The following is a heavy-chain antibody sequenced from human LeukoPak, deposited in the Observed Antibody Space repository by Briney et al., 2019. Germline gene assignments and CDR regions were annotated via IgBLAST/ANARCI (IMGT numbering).Heavy chain of an antibody. J-gene: IGHJ6*03. CDR3: ARVGNWNYDPSDYYYYMDV. CDR1: GYTFTSYD. CDR2: MNPNSGNT. V-gene: IGHV1-8*03. Sequence: ASVKVSCKASGYTFTSYDINWVRQATGQGLEWMGWMNPNSGNTGYAQKFQGRVTITRNTSISTVYMELSSLRSEDTAVYYCARVGNWNYDPSDYYYYMDVWGKGTTVTVSS. D-gene: IGHD1-7*01.